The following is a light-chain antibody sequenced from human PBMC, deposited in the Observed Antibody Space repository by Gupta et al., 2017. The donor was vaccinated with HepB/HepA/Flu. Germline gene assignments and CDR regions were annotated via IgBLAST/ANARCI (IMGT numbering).Light chain of an antibody. CDR3: ETWDASLSASYV. CDR1: SSNIGTHD. V-gene: IGLV1-51*01. CDR2: DNN. Sequence: QSVLTQPPSESAAPGQEVTISCSGSSSNIGTHDVSWYQVLPGAAPNLLIYDNNHRPSGMPARFSCSKSGTSATLGITGLQTGDEADYYCETWDASLSASYVFGPGTKVTVL. J-gene: IGLJ1*01.